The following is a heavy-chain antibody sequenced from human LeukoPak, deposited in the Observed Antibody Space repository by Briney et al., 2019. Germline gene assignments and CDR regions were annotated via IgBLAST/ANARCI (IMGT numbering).Heavy chain of an antibody. Sequence: SETLSLTCTVSGGSISTSDYYWGWIRQSPGKGLEWIGSIYYSGSTYFNPSLKSRVTMSVDTSKNQFSLKLTSVTAADTAVYYCARAYCTNTICYQYFDCWGQGTLVTVSS. V-gene: IGHV4-39*01. D-gene: IGHD2-2*01. CDR2: IYYSGST. CDR1: GGSISTSDYY. CDR3: ARAYCTNTICYQYFDC. J-gene: IGHJ4*02.